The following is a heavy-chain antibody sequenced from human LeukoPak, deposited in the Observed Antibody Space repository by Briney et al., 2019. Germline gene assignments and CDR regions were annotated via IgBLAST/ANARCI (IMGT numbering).Heavy chain of an antibody. CDR3: ARAGIPGYCTTVTCSNWLDP. J-gene: IGHJ5*02. CDR1: GDTFTTYA. Sequence: WASVKVSCKTSGDTFTTYAIIWVRQAPGQGLEWMGGIIPMFGTPNYAQRLQGRVTITADKSTKTAYMELSSLRSDDTAVYYCARAGIPGYCTTVTCSNWLDPWGQGTLVTVSS. D-gene: IGHD2-8*01. V-gene: IGHV1-69*06. CDR2: IIPMFGTP.